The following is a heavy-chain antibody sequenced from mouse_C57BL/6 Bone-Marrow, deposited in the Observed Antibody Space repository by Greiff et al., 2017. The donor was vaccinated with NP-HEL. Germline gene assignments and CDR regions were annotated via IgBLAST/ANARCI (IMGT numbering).Heavy chain of an antibody. V-gene: IGHV5-6*01. CDR3: ARLGGYYYAMDY. Sequence: EVKLVESGGDLVKPGGSLKLSCAASGFTFSSYGMSWVRQTPDKRLEWVATISSGGSYTYYPDSVKGRFTISRDNAKNTLYLQMSSLKSEDTAMYYCARLGGYYYAMDYWGQGTSVTVSS. CDR1: GFTFSSYG. J-gene: IGHJ4*01. CDR2: ISSGGSYT.